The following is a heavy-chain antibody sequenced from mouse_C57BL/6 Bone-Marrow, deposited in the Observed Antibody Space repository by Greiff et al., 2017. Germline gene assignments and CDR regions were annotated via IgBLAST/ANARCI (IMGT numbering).Heavy chain of an antibody. CDR2: IDPSDSET. D-gene: IGHD2-4*01. V-gene: IGHV1-52*01. CDR3: ARRGDDYGGGFAD. J-gene: IGHJ3*01. CDR1: GYTFTSYW. Sequence: VQLQQPGAELVRPGSSVKLSCKASGYTFTSYWMHWVKQRPIQGLEWIGNIDPSDSETHYNQKFKDKDTLTVDKSSSTAYMQLSSLTSEDSAVYYCARRGDDYGGGFADWGQGTLVTVSA.